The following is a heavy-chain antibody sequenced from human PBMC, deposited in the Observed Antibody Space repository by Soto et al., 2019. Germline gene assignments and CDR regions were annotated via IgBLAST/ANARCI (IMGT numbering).Heavy chain of an antibody. J-gene: IGHJ4*02. D-gene: IGHD1-26*01. CDR2: INNDGSST. CDR1: GFTFSTYW. CDR3: VREGGAVY. Sequence: EVQLVESGGGLVQPGGSLRLSCAASGFTFSTYWMPWVRQAPGKGLVWVSRINNDGSSTSYADSVKGRFTISRDNAKNTLYLQMNSLRDEDTAVYYCVREGGAVYWGQGTLVTVSS. V-gene: IGHV3-74*03.